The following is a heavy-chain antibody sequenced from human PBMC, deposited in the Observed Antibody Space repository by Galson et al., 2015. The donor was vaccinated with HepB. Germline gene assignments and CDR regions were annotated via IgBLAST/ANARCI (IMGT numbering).Heavy chain of an antibody. Sequence: FSNHAMHWVRQAPGKGLEWVAVISYDGSGENYADSVKGRFTVSRDNSKNTFSLQMNALSAEDTALYYCARQVRILEWLFLGYYMDVWGKGTTVIVSS. CDR2: ISYDGSGE. J-gene: IGHJ6*03. CDR1: FSNHA. CDR3: ARQVRILEWLFLGYYMDV. V-gene: IGHV3-30*04. D-gene: IGHD3-3*01.